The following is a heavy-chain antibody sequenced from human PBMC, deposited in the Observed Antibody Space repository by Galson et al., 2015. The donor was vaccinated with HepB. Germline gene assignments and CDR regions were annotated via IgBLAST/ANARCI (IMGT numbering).Heavy chain of an antibody. D-gene: IGHD6-19*01. V-gene: IGHV3-23*01. CDR2: ISGSGGST. CDR1: GFTFSSYA. Sequence: SLRLSCAASGFTFSSYAMSWVRQAPGKGLEWVSAISGSGGSTYYADSVKGRFTISRDNSKNTLYLQMNSLRAEDTAVYYCAKGAPTQIAVAGTRNWFDPWGQGTLVTVSS. CDR3: AKGAPTQIAVAGTRNWFDP. J-gene: IGHJ5*02.